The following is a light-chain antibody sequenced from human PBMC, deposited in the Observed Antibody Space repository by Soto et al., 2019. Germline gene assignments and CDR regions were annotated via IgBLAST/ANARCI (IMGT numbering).Light chain of an antibody. CDR2: DVN. V-gene: IGLV2-8*01. CDR3: SSYAGSNIL. Sequence: QSALTQPPSASGSPGQSVTISCTGTSSDVGGYNYVSWYQQHPGKAPKLMIYDVNKRPSGVPERFSASKSGNTASLTVSGLQAEEEADYYCSSYAGSNILFGTGTKLTVL. J-gene: IGLJ1*01. CDR1: SSDVGGYNY.